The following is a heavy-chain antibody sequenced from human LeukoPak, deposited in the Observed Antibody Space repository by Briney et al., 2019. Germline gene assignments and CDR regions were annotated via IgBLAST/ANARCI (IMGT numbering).Heavy chain of an antibody. J-gene: IGHJ4*02. CDR3: ARGVLRRGYYIDY. CDR1: GYTFTSYD. CDR2: MNPNSGNT. Sequence: ASVKVSCKASGYTFTSYDINWVRQATGQGLEWMGWMNPNSGNTGYAQKFQGRVTITRNTSISTAYMELSSLRSEDTAVYYCARGVLRRGYYIDYWGQGTLVTVSS. V-gene: IGHV1-8*03. D-gene: IGHD3-3*01.